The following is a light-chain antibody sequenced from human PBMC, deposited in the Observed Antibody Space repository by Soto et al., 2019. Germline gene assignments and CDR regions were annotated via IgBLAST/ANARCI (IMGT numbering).Light chain of an antibody. CDR1: QSISSW. Sequence: DIQMTQSPSTLSASVGDRVTITCRASQSISSWLAWYQQKPGKAPKLLIYKASSLESGVPSRFSGSGSGTEFTLTISSLQPDDFAXXXXXXXXXXYXFXXGTKVDIK. CDR3: XXXXXXYX. CDR2: KAS. J-gene: IGKJ2*01. V-gene: IGKV1-5*03.